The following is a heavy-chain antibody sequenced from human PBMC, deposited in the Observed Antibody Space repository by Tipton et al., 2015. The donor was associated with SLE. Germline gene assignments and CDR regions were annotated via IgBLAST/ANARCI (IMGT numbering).Heavy chain of an antibody. CDR3: ARARSCSSISCYTFDY. CDR1: GGSISSGDYY. J-gene: IGHJ4*02. CDR2: IYYSGST. V-gene: IGHV4-31*03. D-gene: IGHD2-2*02. Sequence: LRLSCTVSGGSISSGDYYWSWIRQHPGKGLEWIGYIYYSGSTYYNASLKSRVTISVDTSKNQFSLRLNSVTAADTAVYYCARARSCSSISCYTFDYWGQGTLVTVSS.